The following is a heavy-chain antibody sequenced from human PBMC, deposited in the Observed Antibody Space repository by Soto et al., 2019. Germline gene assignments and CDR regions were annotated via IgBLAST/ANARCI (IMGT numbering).Heavy chain of an antibody. Sequence: PSETLSLTCTVSGGSISSYYWSWIRQPPGKGLEWIGYIYYSGSTNYNPSLKSRVTISVDTSKNQFSLKLSSVTAADTAVYYCARVAPSLGAHFDYWGQGTLVTVSS. CDR3: ARVAPSLGAHFDY. D-gene: IGHD1-26*01. J-gene: IGHJ4*02. CDR1: GGSISSYY. CDR2: IYYSGST. V-gene: IGHV4-59*01.